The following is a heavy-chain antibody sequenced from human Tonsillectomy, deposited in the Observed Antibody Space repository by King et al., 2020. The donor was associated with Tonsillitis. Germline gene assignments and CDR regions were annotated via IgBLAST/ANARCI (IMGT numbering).Heavy chain of an antibody. D-gene: IGHD3-22*01. CDR1: GYSFNTYW. CDR2: IYPGDSDT. V-gene: IGHV5-51*01. Sequence: GQLVQSGAEVKKPGESLRISCKGSGYSFNTYWIGWVRQMPGKGLEWMGIIYPGDSDTRYSPSFQGQVTISGDKSISTAYLQWSSLKASDTAMYYCARHGNYYDSSGYSPHFDYWGQGTLVTVSS. J-gene: IGHJ4*02. CDR3: ARHGNYYDSSGYSPHFDY.